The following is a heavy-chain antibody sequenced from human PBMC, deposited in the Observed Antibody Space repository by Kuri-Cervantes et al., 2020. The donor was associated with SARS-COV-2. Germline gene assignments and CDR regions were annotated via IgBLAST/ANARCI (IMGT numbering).Heavy chain of an antibody. CDR2: IIPIFGTA. CDR3: ARAVPAAPNDAFDI. Sequence: SVKVSCKASGGTFSSCAISWARQAPGQGLEWMGGIIPIFGTANYAQKFQGRVTITTDESTSTAYMELSSLRSEDTAVYYCARAVPAAPNDAFDIWGQGTMVTVSS. J-gene: IGHJ3*02. V-gene: IGHV1-69*05. CDR1: GGTFSSCA. D-gene: IGHD2-2*01.